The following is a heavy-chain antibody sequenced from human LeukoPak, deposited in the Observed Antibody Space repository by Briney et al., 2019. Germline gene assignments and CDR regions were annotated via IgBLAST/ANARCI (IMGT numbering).Heavy chain of an antibody. D-gene: IGHD3-10*01. J-gene: IGHJ5*02. CDR3: ARVGYGSGSYRFDP. V-gene: IGHV4-30-2*01. Sequence: PSETLSLTCAVSGGSISSGGYSWSWIRQPPGKGLEWIGYIYHSGSTYYNPSLKSRVTISVDRSKNQFSLKLSSVTAADTAVYYCARVGYGSGSYRFDPWGQGTLVTVS. CDR2: IYHSGST. CDR1: GGSISSGGYS.